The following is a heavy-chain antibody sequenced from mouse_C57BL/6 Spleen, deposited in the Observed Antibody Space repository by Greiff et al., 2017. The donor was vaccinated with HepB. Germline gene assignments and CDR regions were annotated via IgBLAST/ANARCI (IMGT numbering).Heavy chain of an antibody. CDR1: GFTFSSYG. V-gene: IGHV5-6*02. J-gene: IGHJ1*03. CDR3: ARGGIYWYFDV. CDR2: ISSGGSYT. Sequence: EVKLVESGGDLVKPGGSLKLSCAASGFTFSSYGMSWVRQTPDKRLEWVATISSGGSYTYYPDSMKGRFTISRDNAKNTLYLQMSSLKSEDTAMYYCARGGIYWYFDVWGTGTTVTVSS.